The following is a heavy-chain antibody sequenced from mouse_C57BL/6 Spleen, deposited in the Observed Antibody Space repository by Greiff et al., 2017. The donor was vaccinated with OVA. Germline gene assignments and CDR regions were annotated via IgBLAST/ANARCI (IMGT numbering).Heavy chain of an antibody. V-gene: IGHV3-6*01. D-gene: IGHD2-4*01. J-gene: IGHJ3*01. Sequence: DVKLVESGPGLVKPSQSLSLTCSVTGYSITSGYYWNWIRQFPGNKLEWMGYISYDGSNNYNPSLKNRISITRDTSKNQFFLKLNSVTTEDTATYYCARRDYDGFAYWGQGTLVTVSA. CDR3: ARRDYDGFAY. CDR1: GYSITSGYY. CDR2: ISYDGSN.